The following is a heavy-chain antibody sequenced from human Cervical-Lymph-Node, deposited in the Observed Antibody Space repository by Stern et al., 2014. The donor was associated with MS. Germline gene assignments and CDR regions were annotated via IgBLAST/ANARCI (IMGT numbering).Heavy chain of an antibody. CDR2: IYNSGGT. D-gene: IGHD3-16*01. Sequence: QVQLVESGPGLVKPSQTLSLTCTVSGVSIRSDDYLWSWIRQPPGKGLEWIGYIYNSGGTLYNPPLKSRVTIALDTSKNQFSLKLSSVTAADTAVYYCARDLPYTWGLNWGQGTLVTVSS. J-gene: IGHJ4*02. CDR1: GVSIRSDDYL. CDR3: ARDLPYTWGLN. V-gene: IGHV4-30-4*01.